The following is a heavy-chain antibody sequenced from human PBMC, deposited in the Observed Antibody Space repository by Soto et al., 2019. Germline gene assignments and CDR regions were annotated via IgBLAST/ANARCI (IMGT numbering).Heavy chain of an antibody. CDR1: GGTLSDHG. Sequence: QVQLEQSGAEVKKPGSSVKVSCKASGGTLSDHGVAWLRQAPGQGLEWMGGTIPVFNTAKYAQKFQGRVTDTADTFTNIAYMELSSLRSEDSAFYFWARGVYFSGNYYTGPSAFDIWGQGTMVIVSS. D-gene: IGHD3-10*01. V-gene: IGHV1-69*06. CDR3: ARGVYFSGNYYTGPSAFDI. CDR2: TIPVFNTA. J-gene: IGHJ3*02.